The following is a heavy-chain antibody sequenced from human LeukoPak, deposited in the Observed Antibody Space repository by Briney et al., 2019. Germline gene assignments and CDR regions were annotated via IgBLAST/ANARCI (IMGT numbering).Heavy chain of an antibody. J-gene: IGHJ3*01. CDR3: ATDHVYYDSMSVS. CDR2: FDPEDSET. V-gene: IGHV1-24*01. Sequence: ASVKVSCKASGGTFSSYAISWVRQAPGKGLEWMGGFDPEDSETIYAQKFQGRVTMTEDTSTDTAYMELSSLRSEDTAVYYCATDHVYYDSMSVSWGQGTMVTVSS. D-gene: IGHD3-22*01. CDR1: GGTFSSYA.